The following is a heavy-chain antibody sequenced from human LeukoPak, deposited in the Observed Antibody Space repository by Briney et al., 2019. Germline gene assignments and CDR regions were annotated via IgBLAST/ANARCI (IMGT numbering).Heavy chain of an antibody. CDR3: ARQEMTQTHRYFDL. D-gene: IGHD5-24*01. Sequence: GESLKISCKGSGYSFTSYWIGWVRQMPGKGLEWMGIIYPDDSDTRYSPSFQGQVTISADKSISTAYLQWSSLKASDTAIYYCARQEMTQTHRYFDLWGRGTLVTVSS. CDR2: IYPDDSDT. V-gene: IGHV5-51*01. J-gene: IGHJ2*01. CDR1: GYSFTSYW.